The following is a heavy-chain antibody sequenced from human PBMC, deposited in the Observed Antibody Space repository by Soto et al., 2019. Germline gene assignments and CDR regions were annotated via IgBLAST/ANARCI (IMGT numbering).Heavy chain of an antibody. V-gene: IGHV4-4*08. CDR1: GGSIRNVY. CDR2: IFHSGNA. Sequence: TSETLSLTCTVSGGSIRNVYWSWIRQAPGKGLEWIGFIFHSGNAKYNPSLKSRVTISVDTSKNQFSLSLDSVTAADTAVYYCARDSTQHYSGGSSYSGYYYYGVDVWGHGTPLTVSS. CDR3: ARDSTQHYSGGSSYSGYYYYGVDV. D-gene: IGHD2-15*01. J-gene: IGHJ6*02.